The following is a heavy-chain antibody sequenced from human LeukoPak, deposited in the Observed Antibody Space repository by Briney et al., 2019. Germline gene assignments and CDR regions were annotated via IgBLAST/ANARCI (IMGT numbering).Heavy chain of an antibody. D-gene: IGHD2-15*01. CDR2: IYYSGST. CDR1: GGSISSGGYY. J-gene: IGHJ5*02. V-gene: IGHV4-31*03. Sequence: SETLSLTCTVPGGSISSGGYYWSWIRQHPGKGLEWIGYIYYSGSTYYNPSLKSRVTISVDTSKNQFSLKLSSVTAADTAVYYCARIGGSFNPEGLDPWGQGTLVTVSS. CDR3: ARIGGSFNPEGLDP.